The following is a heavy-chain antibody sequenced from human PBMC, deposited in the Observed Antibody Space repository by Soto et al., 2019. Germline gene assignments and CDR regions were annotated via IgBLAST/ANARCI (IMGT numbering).Heavy chain of an antibody. D-gene: IGHD6-13*01. V-gene: IGHV3-30*18. Sequence: QVQLVESGGGVVQPGTSLRLSCAASGFTFYNYGMHWVRQAPGTGLEWVAAISSHGRDTYYADSVKGRLTISRDNSKNTLYLQMHSLRAEDTAVYYCAKDQGIAASHGIDWGQGSMVTVYS. CDR1: GFTFYNYG. CDR2: ISSHGRDT. CDR3: AKDQGIAASHGID. J-gene: IGHJ3*01.